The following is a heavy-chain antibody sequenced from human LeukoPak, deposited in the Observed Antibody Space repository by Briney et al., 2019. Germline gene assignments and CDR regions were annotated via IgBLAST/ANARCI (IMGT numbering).Heavy chain of an antibody. CDR3: VKTTRSGWYNLFFDY. Sequence: GGSLRLSCASSGFAFSSYAMHWVRQAPGKGLEYVSAISSNGGSTYYADSVKGRFTISRDNSKNTLYLQMSSLRAEDTAVYYCVKTTRSGWYNLFFDYWGQGTLVTVSS. V-gene: IGHV3-64D*06. J-gene: IGHJ4*02. CDR2: ISSNGGST. D-gene: IGHD6-19*01. CDR1: GFAFSSYA.